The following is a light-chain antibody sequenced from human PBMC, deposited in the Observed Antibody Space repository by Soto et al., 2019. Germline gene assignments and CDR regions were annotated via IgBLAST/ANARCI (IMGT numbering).Light chain of an antibody. CDR3: QQYGSF. Sequence: EIVLTQSPGTLSLSPGERATLSCRASQSFSSSYLAWYQQKPGQAPRLLIYGASSMATGIPDRFSGSGSGTGLTLTISRLEPEDFAVYYCQQYGSFFGPGTKVDIK. V-gene: IGKV3-20*01. CDR2: GAS. CDR1: QSFSSSY. J-gene: IGKJ3*01.